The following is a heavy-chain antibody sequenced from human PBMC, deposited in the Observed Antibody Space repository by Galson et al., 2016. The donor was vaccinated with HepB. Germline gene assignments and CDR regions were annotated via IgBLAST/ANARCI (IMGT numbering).Heavy chain of an antibody. V-gene: IGHV3-53*01. J-gene: IGHJ6*02. CDR1: GFTFSNYA. Sequence: SLRLSCAASGFTFSNYALSWVRQAPGKGLEWVSVIYSGGSTYYADSVKGRFTISRDNSKNTLYLQMNSLRAEDTAVYYCAGDPMATRYYYYGMDVWGQGTTVTVSS. CDR3: AGDPMATRYYYYGMDV. D-gene: IGHD5-24*01. CDR2: IYSGGST.